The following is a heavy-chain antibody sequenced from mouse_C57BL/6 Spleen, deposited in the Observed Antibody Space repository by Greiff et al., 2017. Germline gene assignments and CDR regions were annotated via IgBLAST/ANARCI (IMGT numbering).Heavy chain of an antibody. J-gene: IGHJ2*01. V-gene: IGHV5-6*02. CDR2: ISSGGSYT. D-gene: IGHD2-5*01. CDR3: ATQGAYYSKLYYFDY. CDR1: GFTFSSYG. Sequence: DVKLQESGGDLVKPGGSLKLSCAASGFTFSSYGMSWVRQTPDKRLEWVATISSGGSYTYYPDSVKGRFTISRDNAKNTLYLQMSSLKSEDTAMYYCATQGAYYSKLYYFDYWGQGTTLTVSS.